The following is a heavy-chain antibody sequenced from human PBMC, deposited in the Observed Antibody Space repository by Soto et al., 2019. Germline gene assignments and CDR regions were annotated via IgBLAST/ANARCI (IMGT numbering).Heavy chain of an antibody. Sequence: QLQLVESGGDVVQPGRSLKLSCVASGLPFRNYAFHWVRQAPGKGLEWLAVMTDDRPEIYYADSVQGRFTISRDNSKNTLYLQMNSLRSEDTAVYYCSRQNTLGAATYFDYWGQGTLVTVSS. CDR2: MTDDRPEI. CDR3: SRQNTLGAATYFDY. V-gene: IGHV3-30-3*01. J-gene: IGHJ4*02. D-gene: IGHD1-26*01. CDR1: GLPFRNYA.